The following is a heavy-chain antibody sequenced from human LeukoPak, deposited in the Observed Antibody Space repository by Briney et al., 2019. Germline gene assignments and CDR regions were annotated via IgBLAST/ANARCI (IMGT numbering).Heavy chain of an antibody. Sequence: SETLSLTCTVSGDSISSYYWSWIRQPPGKGLEWIGYIYYSGSTIYNPSLKSRVTMSLDTSKNQFSLKLSSVTAADTAVYYCARAWGGRFDYWGQGIPVTVSS. V-gene: IGHV4-59*01. D-gene: IGHD3-16*01. CDR1: GDSISSYY. J-gene: IGHJ4*02. CDR2: IYYSGST. CDR3: ARAWGGRFDY.